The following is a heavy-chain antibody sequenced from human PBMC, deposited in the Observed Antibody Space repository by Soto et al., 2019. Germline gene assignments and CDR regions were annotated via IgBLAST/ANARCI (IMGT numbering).Heavy chain of an antibody. D-gene: IGHD3-22*01. V-gene: IGHV3-9*01. J-gene: IGHJ1*01. CDR3: AKEDSSGYGYYFQH. CDR2: ISWNSGSI. Sequence: GGSLRLSCAASGFTFDDYAMHWVRQAPGKGLEWVSGISWNSGSIGYADSVKGRFTISRDNAKNSLYLQMNSLRAEDTALYYCAKEDSSGYGYYFQHWGQGTLVTVSS. CDR1: GFTFDDYA.